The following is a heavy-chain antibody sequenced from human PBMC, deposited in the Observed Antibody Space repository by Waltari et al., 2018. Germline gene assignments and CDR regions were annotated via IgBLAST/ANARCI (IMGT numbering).Heavy chain of an antibody. CDR1: GFTGSSNY. V-gene: IGHV3-53*01. J-gene: IGHJ6*02. D-gene: IGHD2-15*01. Sequence: EVQLVEAGGGLIQPGGSLRLSCAASGFTGSSNYMSWVRQAPGKGVEWVSVIYRGGSTYYADAVKGRFTISGANAKTSLYLQMNSLRAEYTAVYYCARDTTVVKNYYGMDVWGQGTTVTVSS. CDR2: IYRGGST. CDR3: ARDTTVVKNYYGMDV.